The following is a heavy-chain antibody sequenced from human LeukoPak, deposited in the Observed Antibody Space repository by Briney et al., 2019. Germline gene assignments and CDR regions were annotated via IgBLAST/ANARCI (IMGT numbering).Heavy chain of an antibody. D-gene: IGHD3-10*01. CDR3: ARQPPRDGSGSYYISDYYMDV. V-gene: IGHV4-34*01. CDR2: INHRGST. J-gene: IGHJ6*03. Sequence: PSETLSLTCAVYGGSFSGYYWSWIRQPPGKGLEWIGEINHRGSTNYNPSLKSRVTISVDTSKNQFSLKLSSVTAADTAVYYCARQPPRDGSGSYYISDYYMDVWGKGTTVTISS. CDR1: GGSFSGYY.